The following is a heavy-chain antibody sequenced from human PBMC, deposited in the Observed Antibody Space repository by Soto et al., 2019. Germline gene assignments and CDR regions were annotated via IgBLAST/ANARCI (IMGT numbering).Heavy chain of an antibody. CDR3: AHSRDSDCSSTSCLNWFDP. CDR2: IYWNDDT. V-gene: IGHV2-5*01. D-gene: IGHD2-2*01. Sequence: QITLKESGPTLVKPTQTLTLTCTFSGVSLSASGVGVGWIRQPPGEALEWLASIYWNDDTRYSPSLKSRLTITKDTSKNQVVLTLTNMDPVDTATYFCAHSRDSDCSSTSCLNWFDPWGQGTLVTVSS. J-gene: IGHJ5*02. CDR1: GVSLSASGVG.